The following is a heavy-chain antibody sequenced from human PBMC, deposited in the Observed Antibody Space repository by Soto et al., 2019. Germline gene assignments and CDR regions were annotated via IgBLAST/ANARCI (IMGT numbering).Heavy chain of an antibody. CDR1: GGSISSSSYY. CDR3: ARAHFWEYQLLLYNWFDP. Sequence: PSETLSLTCTVSGGSISSSSYYWGWIRQPPGKGLEWIGSIYYSGSTYYNPSLKSRVTISVDTSKNQFSLKLSSVTAADTAVYYCARAHFWEYQLLLYNWFDPWGQGTLVTVSS. J-gene: IGHJ5*02. V-gene: IGHV4-39*01. D-gene: IGHD2-2*01. CDR2: IYYSGST.